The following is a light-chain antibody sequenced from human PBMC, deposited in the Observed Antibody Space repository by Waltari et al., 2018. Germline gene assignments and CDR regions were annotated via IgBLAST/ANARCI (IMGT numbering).Light chain of an antibody. V-gene: IGLV1-40*01. CDR1: SPNLGARYD. CDR2: GNT. Sequence: QSGLTQPPSVSGAPGQRVTISCPGSSPNLGARYDVRRYPLLPGTAPKLLISGNTNRPSGVPDRFSGSKSGTSASLAITGLQAEDEGDYYCQSYDNSLSVSLFGGGTKLTVL. J-gene: IGLJ2*01. CDR3: QSYDNSLSVSL.